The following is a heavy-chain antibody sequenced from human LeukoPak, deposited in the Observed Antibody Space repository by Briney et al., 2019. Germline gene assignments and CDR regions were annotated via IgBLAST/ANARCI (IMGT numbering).Heavy chain of an antibody. CDR3: AREQQQPDAFDI. J-gene: IGHJ3*02. V-gene: IGHV3-11*04. D-gene: IGHD6-13*01. CDR1: GFTFSDYY. CDR2: ISSSCSTI. Sequence: GGSLRLSCTASGFTFSDYYMSWIRQTPGKGLEWLSYISSSCSTIYYADSVKGRFTISRDNAKNSLYLQMNSLRAEDTAVYYCAREQQQPDAFDIWGQGTMVTVSS.